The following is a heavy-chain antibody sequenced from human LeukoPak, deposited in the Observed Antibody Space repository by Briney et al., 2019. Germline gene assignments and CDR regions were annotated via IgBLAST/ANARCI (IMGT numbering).Heavy chain of an antibody. CDR3: ASPGYCSSTSCYYYYMDV. V-gene: IGHV4-38-2*02. J-gene: IGHJ6*03. D-gene: IGHD2-2*01. CDR1: GYSISSGYY. CDR2: IYHSGST. Sequence: SETLSLTRTVSGYSISSGYYWGWIRQPPGKGLEWIGSIYHSGSTYYNPSLKSRVTISVDTSKNQFSLKLSSVTAADTAVYCCASPGYCSSTSCYYYYMDVWGKGTTVTVSS.